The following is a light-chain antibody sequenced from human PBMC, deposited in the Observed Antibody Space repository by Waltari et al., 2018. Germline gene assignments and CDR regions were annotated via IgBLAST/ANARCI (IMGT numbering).Light chain of an antibody. V-gene: IGKV4-1*01. CDR1: QSVLYSSNNNNY. Sequence: DIVMTQSPDSLAVSLGERATINCKSSQSVLYSSNNNNYLAWYQQKPLQPPKLLIYWASTREAGVPERFSGSGSGTDFTLTISSLQAEDVAVYHCQQYYSTPSTFGQGTKVEIK. CDR2: WAS. CDR3: QQYYSTPST. J-gene: IGKJ1*01.